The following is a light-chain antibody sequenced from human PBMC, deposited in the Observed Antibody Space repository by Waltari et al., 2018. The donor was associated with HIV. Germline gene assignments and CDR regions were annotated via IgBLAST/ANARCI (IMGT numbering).Light chain of an antibody. CDR2: KVS. CDR3: MQGTHFLT. CDR1: QSLESTDGNTY. V-gene: IGKV2-30*01. J-gene: IGKJ4*01. Sequence: DVVMTQTPASLLVTLGQSASVSCKSSQSLESTDGNTYLNWFHQRPGHPPRRLSYKVSNRDSGVSDRFSGSGSGTEFTLKITTVEAEDAGIYFCMQGTHFLTFGGGTKV.